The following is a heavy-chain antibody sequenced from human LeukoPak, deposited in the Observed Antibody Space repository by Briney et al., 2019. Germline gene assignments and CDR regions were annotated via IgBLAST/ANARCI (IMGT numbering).Heavy chain of an antibody. J-gene: IGHJ4*02. CDR1: GGSISSYY. Sequence: SETLSLTCTVSGGSISSYYWSWIRQPPGKGLEWIGEINHSGNTDYNPSLKSRVTISLDTSKNQFSLKLSSVTAADTAVYYCARELRTSLNYWGQGTLVTVSS. CDR2: INHSGNT. CDR3: ARELRTSLNY. D-gene: IGHD3/OR15-3a*01. V-gene: IGHV4-34*01.